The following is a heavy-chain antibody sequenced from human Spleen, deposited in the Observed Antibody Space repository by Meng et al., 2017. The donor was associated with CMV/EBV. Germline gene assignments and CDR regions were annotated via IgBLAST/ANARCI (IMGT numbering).Heavy chain of an antibody. CDR3: AKDREYYDYNYGMDV. CDR2: ISSSSSYI. CDR1: GFTFSSYS. Sequence: GESLKISCAASGFTFSSYSMNWVRQAPGKGLEWVSSISSSSSYIYYADSVKGRFTISRDNAKNSLYLQMNSLRAEDTAVYYCAKDREYYDYNYGMDVWGQGTTVTVSS. J-gene: IGHJ6*02. D-gene: IGHD3-3*01. V-gene: IGHV3-21*04.